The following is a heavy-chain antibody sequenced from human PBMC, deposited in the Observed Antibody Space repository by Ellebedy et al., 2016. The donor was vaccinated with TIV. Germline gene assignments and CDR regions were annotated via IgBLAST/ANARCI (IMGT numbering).Heavy chain of an antibody. J-gene: IGHJ4*02. Sequence: AASVKVSCKASGYTFSSYYMHWVRQAPGQGLEWMGIINPSGGSTSYAQKFQGRVTMTRDTSTSTVYMELSSLRSEDTAVYYCARISSGWPLDYWGQGTLVTVSS. CDR1: GYTFSSYY. V-gene: IGHV1-46*01. CDR2: INPSGGST. D-gene: IGHD6-19*01. CDR3: ARISSGWPLDY.